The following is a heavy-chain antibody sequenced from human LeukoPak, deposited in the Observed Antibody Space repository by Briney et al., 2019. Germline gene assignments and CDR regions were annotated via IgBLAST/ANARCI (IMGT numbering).Heavy chain of an antibody. Sequence: GGSLTLSCAASGFTFSTYAMSWVRQAPGKGLEWVSAISGSGGSTYYADSVKGRFTISRDNSKNTLYLQMNSLRAEDTAVYYCAKVRASYYDILTGYSDWYFDLWGRGTLVTVSS. J-gene: IGHJ2*01. V-gene: IGHV3-23*01. CDR3: AKVRASYYDILTGYSDWYFDL. CDR1: GFTFSTYA. CDR2: ISGSGGST. D-gene: IGHD3-9*01.